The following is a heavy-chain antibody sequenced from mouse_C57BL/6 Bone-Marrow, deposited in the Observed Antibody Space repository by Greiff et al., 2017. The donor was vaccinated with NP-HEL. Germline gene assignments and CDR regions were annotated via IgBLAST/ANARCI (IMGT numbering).Heavy chain of an antibody. V-gene: IGHV5-15*01. CDR1: GFTFSDYG. D-gene: IGHD2-4*01. J-gene: IGHJ1*03. Sequence: DVKLVESGGGLVQPGGSLKLSCAASGFTFSDYGMAWVRQAPRKGPEWVAFISNLAFSIYYADTVTGRFTDSRGNDKNTLYLEMSSLRSEDTAMYYCSRHGRLRRWWYFDVWGTGTTVTVSS. CDR2: ISNLAFSI. CDR3: SRHGRLRRWWYFDV.